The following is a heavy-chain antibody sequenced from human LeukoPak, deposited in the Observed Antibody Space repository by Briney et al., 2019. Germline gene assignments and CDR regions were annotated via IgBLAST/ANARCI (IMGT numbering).Heavy chain of an antibody. Sequence: GGSLRLSCAASGFTFIDYDMHWARQVIGKGLEWVSAIGIRGDTHYSGSVKGRFTISRENAESSLYLQMNSLRAEDTAVYYCARGGIQVSGIDEFDYWGQGTLVTVSS. CDR3: ARGGIQVSGIDEFDY. D-gene: IGHD6-19*01. J-gene: IGHJ4*02. CDR1: GFTFIDYD. CDR2: IGIRGDT. V-gene: IGHV3-13*01.